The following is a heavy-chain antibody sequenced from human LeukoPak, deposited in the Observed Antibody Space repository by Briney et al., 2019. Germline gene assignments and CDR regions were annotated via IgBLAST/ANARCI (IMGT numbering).Heavy chain of an antibody. Sequence: GGSLRLSCAASGFTFIDYDMHWARQVIGKGLEWVSAIGIRGDTHYSGSVKGRFTISRENAESSLYLQMNSLRAEDTAVYYCARGGIQVSGIDEFDYWGQGTLVTVSS. CDR3: ARGGIQVSGIDEFDY. D-gene: IGHD6-19*01. J-gene: IGHJ4*02. CDR1: GFTFIDYD. CDR2: IGIRGDT. V-gene: IGHV3-13*01.